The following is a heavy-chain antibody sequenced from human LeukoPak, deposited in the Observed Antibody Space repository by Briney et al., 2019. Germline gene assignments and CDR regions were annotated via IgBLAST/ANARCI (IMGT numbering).Heavy chain of an antibody. CDR1: GFTFNNAW. CDR2: ISSSSSTI. V-gene: IGHV3-48*01. CDR3: ARGSGSHNGSYSATYDAFDI. J-gene: IGHJ3*02. D-gene: IGHD1-26*01. Sequence: GGSLRLSCAASGFTFNNAWMNWVRQAPGKGLEWVSYISSSSSTIYYADSVKGRFTISRDNSKNTLYLQMNSLRAEDTAVYYCARGSGSHNGSYSATYDAFDIWGQGTMVTVSS.